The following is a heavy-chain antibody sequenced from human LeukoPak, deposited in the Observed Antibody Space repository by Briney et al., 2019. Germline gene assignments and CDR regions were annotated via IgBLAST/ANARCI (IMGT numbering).Heavy chain of an antibody. Sequence: GGSLRLSCAASGFILSIYAMSWVRQAPGKGLEWVSGISASGVSTSYADSVKGRFTISRDNAKNSLYLQMNSLRDEDTAVYYCARDLSGRYAFDIWGQGTMVTVSS. CDR1: GFILSIYA. J-gene: IGHJ3*02. CDR3: ARDLSGRYAFDI. D-gene: IGHD3-10*01. CDR2: ISASGVST. V-gene: IGHV3-23*01.